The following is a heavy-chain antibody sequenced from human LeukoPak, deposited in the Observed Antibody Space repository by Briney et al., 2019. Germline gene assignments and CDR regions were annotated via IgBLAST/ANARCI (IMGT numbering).Heavy chain of an antibody. J-gene: IGHJ4*02. V-gene: IGHV3-23*01. CDR2: ISGSGGST. CDR1: GFTFSSYA. CDR3: AKDSLYGSGSYYY. Sequence: GGSLRLSCAASGFTFSSYAMSWVRQAPGKGLEWVSAISGSGGSTYYADSVKGRFTISRDNSKNTLYLQMNSLRAGDTAVYYCAKDSLYGSGSYYYWGQGTLVTVSS. D-gene: IGHD3-10*01.